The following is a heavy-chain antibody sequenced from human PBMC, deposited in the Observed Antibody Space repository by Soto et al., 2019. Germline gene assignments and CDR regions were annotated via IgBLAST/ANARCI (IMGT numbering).Heavy chain of an antibody. CDR1: GFSFSTPGVG. V-gene: IGHV2-5*02. Sequence: QITLKESGPTLVKPTQTLTLTCSFSGFSFSTPGVGVGWIRQPPGKPLEWLALIYWDDDKRYSPSLRSRLTITKDTSRNQVVLIMTNMDPLDTGTYYCAHSPPYHTNWDADYWGQGTLVTVSS. J-gene: IGHJ4*02. CDR2: IYWDDDK. D-gene: IGHD1-1*01. CDR3: AHSPPYHTNWDADY.